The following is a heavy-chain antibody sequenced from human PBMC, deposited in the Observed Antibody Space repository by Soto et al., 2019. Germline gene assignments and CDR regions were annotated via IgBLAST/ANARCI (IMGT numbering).Heavy chain of an antibody. Sequence: SVKVSCKASGGTFSSYTISWVRQAPGQGLEWMVRIIPILGIANYAQKFQGRVTITADKSTSTAYMELSSLRSEDTAVYYCARELRVGATFYYYYMDVWGKGTTVTVS. CDR1: GGTFSSYT. CDR3: ARELRVGATFYYYYMDV. D-gene: IGHD1-26*01. J-gene: IGHJ6*03. CDR2: IIPILGIA. V-gene: IGHV1-69*04.